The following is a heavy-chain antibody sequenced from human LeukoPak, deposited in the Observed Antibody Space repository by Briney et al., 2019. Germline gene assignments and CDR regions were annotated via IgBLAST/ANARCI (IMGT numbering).Heavy chain of an antibody. CDR2: MNSNSGNT. Sequence: GASVKVSCKASGYTFTSYDINWVRQATGQGLEWMGWMNSNSGNTGYAQKFQGRVTMTRNTSISTAYMELSSLRSEDTAVYYCARGAPVTPPFDYWGQGTLVTVSS. CDR3: ARGAPVTPPFDY. CDR1: GYTFTSYD. J-gene: IGHJ4*02. D-gene: IGHD4-17*01. V-gene: IGHV1-8*01.